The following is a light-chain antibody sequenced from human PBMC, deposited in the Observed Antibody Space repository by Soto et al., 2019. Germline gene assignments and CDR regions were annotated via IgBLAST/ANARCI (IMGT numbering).Light chain of an antibody. CDR1: ESISSW. Sequence: DIQMTQSPSTLSASVGDRVTITCRASESISSWLAWYQQKPRKAPKLLISKASTLETGVPSRFSGSGSGTEFTLTISSLPPDDFATYYCQQYNNYFTFGPGTKVDIQ. J-gene: IGKJ3*01. CDR2: KAS. V-gene: IGKV1-5*03. CDR3: QQYNNYFT.